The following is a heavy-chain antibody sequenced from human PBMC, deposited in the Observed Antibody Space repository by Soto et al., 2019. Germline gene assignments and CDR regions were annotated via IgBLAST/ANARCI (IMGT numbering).Heavy chain of an antibody. V-gene: IGHV3-30*18. J-gene: IGHJ5*02. D-gene: IGHD2-15*01. CDR1: GFIFSNYG. Sequence: PGGSLRLSCAASGFIFSNYGMHWVRQAPGEGLEWVALISYSGTNKNYADSVKGRFTISRDNSKNTLFLQMTSLRGEDTAVYYFANDLAPLCRSSNWFDPWGQGTLVTVSS. CDR2: ISYSGTNK. CDR3: ANDLAPLCRSSNWFDP.